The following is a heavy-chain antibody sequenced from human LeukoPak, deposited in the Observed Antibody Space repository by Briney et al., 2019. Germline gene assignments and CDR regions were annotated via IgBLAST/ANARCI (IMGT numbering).Heavy chain of an antibody. V-gene: IGHV4-61*02. CDR3: ARVPKIWFGEYYYYGMDV. CDR1: GGSISSGSYY. J-gene: IGHJ6*02. D-gene: IGHD3-10*01. Sequence: SQTLSLTCTVSGGSISSGSYYWSWIRQPAGKGLEWIGRIYTSGSTNYNPSLKSRVTISVDTSKNQFSLKLSSVTAADTAVYYCARVPKIWFGEYYYYGMDVWGQGTTVTVSS. CDR2: IYTSGST.